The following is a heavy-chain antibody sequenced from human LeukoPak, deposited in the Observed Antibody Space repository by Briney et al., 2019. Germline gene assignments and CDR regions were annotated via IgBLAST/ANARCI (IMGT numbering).Heavy chain of an antibody. Sequence: GGSLRLSCAASGFTFSSYAMHWVRQAPGKGLGWVAVISYDGNIKYYTDSVKGRFTISRDNSKNTLYLQMDSLRAEDTAVYYCARDYLMGGTTGKAFDIWGQGTMVTISS. CDR1: GFTFSSYA. CDR3: ARDYLMGGTTGKAFDI. V-gene: IGHV3-30*04. CDR2: ISYDGNIK. J-gene: IGHJ3*02. D-gene: IGHD1-26*01.